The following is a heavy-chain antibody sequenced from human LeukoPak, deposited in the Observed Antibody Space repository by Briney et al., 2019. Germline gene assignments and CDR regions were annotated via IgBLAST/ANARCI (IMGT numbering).Heavy chain of an antibody. CDR2: ITASGDST. Sequence: GGSLRLSCAGSGFPFSSYPISWVRQPPGKGLEWVSAITASGDSTYSADSVKGRFTISRDNSRNTLFLEMNSLRAEDTAVYYCARDMYYYDSSGYWGGFDYWGQGTLVTVSS. CDR1: GFPFSSYP. J-gene: IGHJ4*02. D-gene: IGHD3-22*01. CDR3: ARDMYYYDSSGYWGGFDY. V-gene: IGHV3-23*01.